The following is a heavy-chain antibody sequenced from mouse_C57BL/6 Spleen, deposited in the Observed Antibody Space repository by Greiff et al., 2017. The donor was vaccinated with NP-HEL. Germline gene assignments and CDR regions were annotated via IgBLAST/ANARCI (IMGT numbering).Heavy chain of an antibody. Sequence: ESGPGLVKPSQSLSLTFSVTGYSITSGYYWNWIRQFPGNKLEWMGYISYDGSNNYNPSLKNRISITRDTSKNQFFLKLNSVTTEDTATYYCARGGGLFFDYWGQGTTLTVSS. J-gene: IGHJ2*01. V-gene: IGHV3-6*01. D-gene: IGHD3-1*01. CDR1: GYSITSGYY. CDR2: ISYDGSN. CDR3: ARGGGLFFDY.